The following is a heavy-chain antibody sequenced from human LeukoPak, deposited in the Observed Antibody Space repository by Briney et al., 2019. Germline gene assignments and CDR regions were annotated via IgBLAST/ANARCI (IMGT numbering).Heavy chain of an antibody. CDR1: GFTFSSYA. V-gene: IGHV3-23*01. CDR3: AKDGTVAGIDASSLDY. CDR2: VSGSGGST. D-gene: IGHD6-19*01. Sequence: PGGSLRLSCAASGFTFSSYAMTWVRQAPGKGLEWVSTVSGSGGSTYYADSVKGRFTISRDNSKSTLYLQMNSLRAEDTAVYYCAKDGTVAGIDASSLDYWGQGTLVTVSS. J-gene: IGHJ4*02.